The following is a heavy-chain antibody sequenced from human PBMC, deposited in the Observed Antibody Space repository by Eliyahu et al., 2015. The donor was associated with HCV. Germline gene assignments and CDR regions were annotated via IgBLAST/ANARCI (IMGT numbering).Heavy chain of an antibody. CDR2: ISYGGSNK. Sequence: QVQLVESGGGVVQPGRSLRLSCAASGFTFSSXAMTWVRQAPGKGLEWVKLISYGGSNKYYADSVKGRFTISRDNSENTLYLQMNSLRPEDTAVYYCARSGDYGSGSDLGRYRDFDLWGRGTLVTVSS. V-gene: IGHV3-30-3*01. CDR1: GFTFSSXA. CDR3: ARSGDYGSGSDLGRYRDFDL. D-gene: IGHD3-10*01. J-gene: IGHJ2*01.